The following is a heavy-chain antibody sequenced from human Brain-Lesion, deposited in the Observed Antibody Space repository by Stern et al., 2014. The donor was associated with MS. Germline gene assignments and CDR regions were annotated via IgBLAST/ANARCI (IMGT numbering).Heavy chain of an antibody. Sequence: VHLVESGPGLVKPSQTLSLSCTVSGGSISSGGYYWSWIRQPAGKGLEWIGRILTRGSTSYNPSHKSRVTISIDTSKNQFSLRLNPMTAADTAVYYCARGRVVPGFQYYATDVWGQGTTVIVSS. CDR3: ARGRVVPGFQYYATDV. CDR2: ILTRGST. V-gene: IGHV4-61*02. CDR1: GGSISSGGYY. J-gene: IGHJ6*02. D-gene: IGHD2-2*01.